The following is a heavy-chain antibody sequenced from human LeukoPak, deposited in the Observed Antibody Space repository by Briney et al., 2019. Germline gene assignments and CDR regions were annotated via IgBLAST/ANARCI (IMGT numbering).Heavy chain of an antibody. Sequence: GGSLRLSCAASGFTSSSYWMSWVRQAPGKGLEWVANIKPDGSETYYVDSVKGRFTISRDNAKNSLYLQMNSLRPEDTAVYYCVRGSSGTAVRGISWAWFDPWGQGTLVTVSS. D-gene: IGHD3-10*01. CDR1: GFTSSSYW. CDR2: IKPDGSET. CDR3: VRGSSGTAVRGISWAWFDP. V-gene: IGHV3-7*05. J-gene: IGHJ5*02.